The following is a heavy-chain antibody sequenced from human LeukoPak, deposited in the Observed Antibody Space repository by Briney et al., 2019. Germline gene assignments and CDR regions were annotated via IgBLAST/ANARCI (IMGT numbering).Heavy chain of an antibody. D-gene: IGHD5-18*01. J-gene: IGHJ4*02. Sequence: SVKVSYKASGGTFSSYAISWVRQAPGQGLEWMGRIIPIFGIANYAQKFQGRVTITADKSTSTAYMELSSLRSEDTAVYYCAGAGYSYAKEGFFDYWGQGTLVTVSS. CDR3: AGAGYSYAKEGFFDY. CDR1: GGTFSSYA. CDR2: IIPIFGIA. V-gene: IGHV1-69*04.